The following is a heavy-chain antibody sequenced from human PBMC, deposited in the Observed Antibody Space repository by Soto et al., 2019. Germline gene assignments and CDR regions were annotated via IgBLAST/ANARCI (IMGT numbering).Heavy chain of an antibody. CDR3: AREEADSSADLIDP. J-gene: IGHJ5*02. D-gene: IGHD6-19*01. Sequence: GGSLRLSCAASGFTFSSYWMSWVRQAPGKGLEWVANIKQDGSEKYYADSVKGRFTISRDNAKNSLYLQMNSLRAEDTAVYYCAREEADSSADLIDPWGQGTLVTVSS. CDR2: IKQDGSEK. CDR1: GFTFSSYW. V-gene: IGHV3-7*01.